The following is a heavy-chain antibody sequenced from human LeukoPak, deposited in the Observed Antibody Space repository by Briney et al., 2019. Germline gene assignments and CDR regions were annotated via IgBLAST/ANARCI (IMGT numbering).Heavy chain of an antibody. D-gene: IGHD4-17*01. J-gene: IGHJ4*02. CDR3: AKDMGATVTTIDY. Sequence: GGSLRLSCAASGLTFSGYWMSWVRQAPGKGLEWVANIMQDGSEKYYVDSVKGRFTISRDNAKNSLYLQMNSLRAEDTALYYCAKDMGATVTTIDYWGQGTLVTVSS. CDR2: IMQDGSEK. V-gene: IGHV3-7*03. CDR1: GLTFSGYW.